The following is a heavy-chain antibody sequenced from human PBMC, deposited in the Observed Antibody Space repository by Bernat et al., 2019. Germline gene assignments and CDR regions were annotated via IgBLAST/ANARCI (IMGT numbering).Heavy chain of an antibody. V-gene: IGHV3-21*01. CDR2: ISSRSSYI. CDR3: ARVLREPFSSSVRYYFDY. J-gene: IGHJ4*02. CDR1: GVNLSSYS. D-gene: IGHD6-6*01. Sequence: EVQLVESGGGLVKPGGSLRLSCAASGVNLSSYSMNWVRQAPGKGLEWVSSISSRSSYIYYTDSVKGRFTISRDNAKNSLYLQMNSLRAEDTAVYYCARVLREPFSSSVRYYFDYWGQGSLVTVSS.